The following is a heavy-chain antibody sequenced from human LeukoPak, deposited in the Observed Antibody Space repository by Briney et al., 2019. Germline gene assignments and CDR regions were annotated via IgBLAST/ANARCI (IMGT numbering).Heavy chain of an antibody. V-gene: IGHV3-66*02. J-gene: IGHJ4*02. CDR3: ARGEHIVVVPAAIPLDY. D-gene: IGHD2-2*01. CDR2: IYSGGST. CDR1: GFTVSSNY. Sequence: GASLKISCAASGFTVSSNYMSWVRQAPGKGLEWVSVIYSGGSTYYADSVKGRFTISRDNSKNTLYLQMNSLRAEDTAVYYCARGEHIVVVPAAIPLDYWGQGTLVTVSS.